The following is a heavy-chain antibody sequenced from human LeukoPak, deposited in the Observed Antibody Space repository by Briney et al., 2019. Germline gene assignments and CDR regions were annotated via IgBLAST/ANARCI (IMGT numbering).Heavy chain of an antibody. V-gene: IGHV4-38-2*01. Sequence: TCADSGCLNSSGCYSSRIRQPPGKGLEWIGSIYHSGSTYYNPSLKSRVTISVDTSKNQFSLKLSSVTAADTAVYYCARPVRDTIFGVVEFGYWGQGTLVTVSS. CDR1: GCLNSSGCY. CDR3: ARPVRDTIFGVVEFGY. CDR2: IYHSGST. J-gene: IGHJ4*02. D-gene: IGHD3-3*01.